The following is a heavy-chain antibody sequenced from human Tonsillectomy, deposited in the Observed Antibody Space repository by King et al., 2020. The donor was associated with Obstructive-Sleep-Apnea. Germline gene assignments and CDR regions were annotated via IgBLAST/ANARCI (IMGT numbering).Heavy chain of an antibody. CDR2: ISGSGGST. V-gene: IGHV3-23*04. D-gene: IGHD3-22*01. Sequence: VQLVESGGGLVQPGGSLRLSCAASGFTFSSYAMSWVRQAPGKGLEWVSTISGSGGSTYYADSVKGRFTISRDNSENTLYLQMNSLRAEDTAVYYCAKTQRSYYDTSGYWRDAFDIWGQGRMVTVSS. CDR1: GFTFSSYA. J-gene: IGHJ3*02. CDR3: AKTQRSYYDTSGYWRDAFDI.